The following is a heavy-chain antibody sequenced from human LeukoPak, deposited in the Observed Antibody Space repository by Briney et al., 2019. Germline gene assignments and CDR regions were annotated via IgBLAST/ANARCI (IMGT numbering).Heavy chain of an antibody. V-gene: IGHV4-4*02. J-gene: IGHJ1*01. D-gene: IGHD3-22*01. Sequence: SGTLSLTCVVSGDSISGNNWWSWVRQPPGKGLEWIGEIFQSGSINYNPSLQSRVTMSLDKSKNQFSLNLTSVTAADTAVYYCARGVGSSGPLPTEYFQHWGQGTLLTVSS. CDR3: ARGVGSSGPLPTEYFQH. CDR1: GDSISGNNW. CDR2: IFQSGSI.